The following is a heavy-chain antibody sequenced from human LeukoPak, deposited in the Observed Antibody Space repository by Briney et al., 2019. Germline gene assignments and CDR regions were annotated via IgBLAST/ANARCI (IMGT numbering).Heavy chain of an antibody. V-gene: IGHV3-74*01. J-gene: IGHJ4*02. Sequence: GGSLRLSCSASGFTFCRSWLDWVRPSPGKGLVWVSRISSDGSRTNYAESVKGRFTISRDNAKNTLELQMNSLRAEDTAVYYCASSRYVAAAFHYWGQGTLVIVSS. CDR2: ISSDGSRT. D-gene: IGHD2-2*01. CDR1: GFTFCRSW. CDR3: ASSRYVAAAFHY.